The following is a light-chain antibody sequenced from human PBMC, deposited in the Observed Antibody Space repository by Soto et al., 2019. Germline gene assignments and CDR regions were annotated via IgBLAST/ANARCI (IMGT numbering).Light chain of an antibody. CDR2: EVS. V-gene: IGLV2-11*01. Sequence: QSALTQPRSVSGSPGQSVTISCTGTSSDVGGYNYVSWYQQHPGKAPKFMIYEVSRRPSGVSNRFSGSKSGNTASLTVSGLQAEDEADYYCSSYTTSNTYVFGTGTKVTVL. CDR3: SSYTTSNTYV. CDR1: SSDVGGYNY. J-gene: IGLJ1*01.